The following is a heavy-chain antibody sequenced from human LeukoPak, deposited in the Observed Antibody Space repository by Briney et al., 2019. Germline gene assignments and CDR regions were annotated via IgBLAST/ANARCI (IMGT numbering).Heavy chain of an antibody. CDR2: FDPEDGET. D-gene: IGHD3-10*01. V-gene: IGHV1-24*01. CDR1: GYTLTELS. CDR3: ATGFLWFGELFHY. Sequence: ASVKVSCKASGYTLTELSMHWVRQAPGKGLEWMGGFDPEDGETIYAQKFQGRVTMTEDTSTDTAHMELSSLRSEDTAVYYCATGFLWFGELFHYWGQGTLVTVSS. J-gene: IGHJ4*02.